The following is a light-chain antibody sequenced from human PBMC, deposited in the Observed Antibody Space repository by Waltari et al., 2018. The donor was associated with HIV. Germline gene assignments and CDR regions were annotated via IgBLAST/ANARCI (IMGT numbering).Light chain of an antibody. Sequence: DIVMTQSPDSLAVSLGERATINCKSSQSVLYSSNNKNDLAWYKQKPAQPPKLLIYWASTRESGVPDRFSGSGSGTDFTLTISSLQAEDVAVYYCQQYYSTPPTFGQGTKVEIK. CDR3: QQYYSTPPT. J-gene: IGKJ1*01. CDR1: QSVLYSSNNKND. CDR2: WAS. V-gene: IGKV4-1*01.